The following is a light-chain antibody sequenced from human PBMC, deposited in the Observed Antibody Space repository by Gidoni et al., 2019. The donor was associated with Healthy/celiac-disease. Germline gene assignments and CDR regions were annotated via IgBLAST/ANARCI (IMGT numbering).Light chain of an antibody. J-gene: IGLJ3*02. CDR3: SSYTSSSTWV. V-gene: IGLV2-14*03. Sequence: QSALTQPASVSGSPGQSITISCTGTSSDVGDYNYVSWYQQHSGKAPKLMIYDVSNRPLGVSNRFSGSKSGNTASLTISGLQAEDEADYYCSSYTSSSTWVFGGGTKLTVL. CDR1: SSDVGDYNY. CDR2: DVS.